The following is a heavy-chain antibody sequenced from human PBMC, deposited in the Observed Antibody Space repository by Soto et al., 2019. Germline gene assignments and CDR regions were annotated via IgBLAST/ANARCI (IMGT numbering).Heavy chain of an antibody. Sequence: QVRLQESGPGLVKPSETLSLTCTVSGGSISPSYWNWVRQPPGKRPEWIGCIYYTGNTHYNPSLNSRVTISRDTSKNQFPLELTSVTAADTAMYYCAAGLDHNKVGYWGQGTLVTVSS. CDR1: GGSISPSY. CDR2: IYYTGNT. CDR3: AAGLDHNKVGY. V-gene: IGHV4-59*01. D-gene: IGHD2-2*03. J-gene: IGHJ4*02.